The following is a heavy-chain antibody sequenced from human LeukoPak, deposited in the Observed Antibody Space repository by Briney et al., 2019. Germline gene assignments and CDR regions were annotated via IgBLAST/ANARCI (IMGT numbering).Heavy chain of an antibody. CDR2: ISGSGGST. D-gene: IGHD2-2*01. Sequence: GGSLRLPCAASGFTFSSYAMSWVRQAPGKGLEWVSAISGSGGSTYYADSVKGRFTISRDNSKNTLYLQMSSLRAEDTAVYYCAKETCSSTSCSTDYWGQGTLVTVSS. CDR3: AKETCSSTSCSTDY. J-gene: IGHJ4*02. V-gene: IGHV3-23*01. CDR1: GFTFSSYA.